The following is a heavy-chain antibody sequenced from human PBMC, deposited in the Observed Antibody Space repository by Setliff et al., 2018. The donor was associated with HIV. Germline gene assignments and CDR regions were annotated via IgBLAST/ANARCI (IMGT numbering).Heavy chain of an antibody. Sequence: LSLTCTVSGGPISSDYWSWIRQPPGKGLEWIGYIYYSGSTNYNPSLKSRVTISVDTSKNQFSLKLSSVTPADTAVYYCARPRPSSIAARGGFDAFDIWGQGTMVTVSS. CDR2: IYYSGST. CDR3: ARPRPSSIAARGGFDAFDI. CDR1: GGPISSDY. D-gene: IGHD6-6*01. V-gene: IGHV4-59*01. J-gene: IGHJ3*02.